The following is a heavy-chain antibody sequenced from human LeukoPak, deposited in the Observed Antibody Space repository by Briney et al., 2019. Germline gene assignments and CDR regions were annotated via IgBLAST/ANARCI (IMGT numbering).Heavy chain of an antibody. V-gene: IGHV3-48*04. J-gene: IGHJ5*02. Sequence: PGGSLRLSCAASGFTFSSYSMNWVRQAPGKGLEWVSYISSGSSTIYYADSVKGRFTISRDNAKNTLYLQMNSLRADDTSVYYCTGGGTISSWFDPWGQGTPVTVSA. CDR2: ISSGSSTI. CDR1: GFTFSSYS. D-gene: IGHD3-3*01. CDR3: TGGGTISSWFDP.